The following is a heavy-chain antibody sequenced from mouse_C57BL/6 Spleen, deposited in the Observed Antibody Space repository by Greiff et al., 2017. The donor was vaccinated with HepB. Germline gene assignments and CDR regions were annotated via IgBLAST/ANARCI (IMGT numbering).Heavy chain of an antibody. Sequence: VQLQQSGAELVRPGTSVKVSCKASGYAFTNYLIEWVKQRPGQGLEWIGVINPGSGGTNYNEKFKGKATLTADKSSSTAYMQLSSLTSEDSAVYFGARGSGTRDYFDYWGQGTTLTVSS. CDR3: ARGSGTRDYFDY. CDR2: INPGSGGT. J-gene: IGHJ2*01. V-gene: IGHV1-54*01. CDR1: GYAFTNYL. D-gene: IGHD4-1*01.